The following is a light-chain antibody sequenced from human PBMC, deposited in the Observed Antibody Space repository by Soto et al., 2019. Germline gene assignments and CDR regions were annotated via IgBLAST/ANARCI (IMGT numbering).Light chain of an antibody. CDR2: GAS. Sequence: EIVVTRSQGTVSLSPGERGTXSCRASQSVSNNYLAWYQQKPGQAPRLLIYGASNRATGIPDRFSGSGSGTDFTLTISRLEPEDFAVYYCQQYGSSGTFGQGTKVGIK. V-gene: IGKV3-20*01. CDR1: QSVSNNY. CDR3: QQYGSSGT. J-gene: IGKJ1*01.